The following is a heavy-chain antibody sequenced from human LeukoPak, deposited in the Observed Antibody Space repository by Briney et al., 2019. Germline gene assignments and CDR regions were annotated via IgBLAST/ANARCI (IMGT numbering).Heavy chain of an antibody. D-gene: IGHD3-9*01. J-gene: IGHJ6*03. Sequence: PGGSLRLSCAASGFTFDDYAMHWVRQAPGKGLEWVSGISWNSGSIGYADSVKGRFTISRDNAKNSLYLQMNSLRAEDTAVYYCARDYSDWGYYMDVWGKGTTVTVSS. CDR2: ISWNSGSI. V-gene: IGHV3-9*01. CDR1: GFTFDDYA. CDR3: ARDYSDWGYYMDV.